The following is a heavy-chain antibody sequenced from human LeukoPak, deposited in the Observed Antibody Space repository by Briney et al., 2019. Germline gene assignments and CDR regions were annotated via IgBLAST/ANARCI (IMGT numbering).Heavy chain of an antibody. D-gene: IGHD6-19*01. J-gene: IGHJ4*02. CDR2: ISAYNRNT. V-gene: IGHV1-18*01. CDR1: GYTFTSYG. CDR3: ASSDGYRQWLTY. Sequence: ASVKVSCKASGYTFTSYGISCVRQAPGQGLEWMGWISAYNRNTNYAQKLQGRVTMTTATSTSTAYMELRRLRSDDTAVYYCASSDGYRQWLTYWGQGTLVTVSS.